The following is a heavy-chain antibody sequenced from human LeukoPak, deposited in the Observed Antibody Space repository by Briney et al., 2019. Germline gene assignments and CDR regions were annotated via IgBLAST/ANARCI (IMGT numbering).Heavy chain of an antibody. V-gene: IGHV3-74*01. CDR2: INRDGTIT. Sequence: GGSLRLSCAASGFTFSTYWMHWVRQAPGKGLVWVSRINRDGTITTYADSAKGRFTISRDNAKNTLYLQMNSLRVEDTAVYYCARESSSSLDYWGQGTLVTVSS. CDR1: GFTFSTYW. J-gene: IGHJ4*02. D-gene: IGHD6-13*01. CDR3: ARESSSSLDY.